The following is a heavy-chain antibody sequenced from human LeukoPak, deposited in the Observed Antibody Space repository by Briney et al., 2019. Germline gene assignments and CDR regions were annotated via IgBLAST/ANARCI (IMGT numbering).Heavy chain of an antibody. CDR2: IYTGGST. V-gene: IGHV4-4*07. CDR3: AGDECSGGSCYFDY. Sequence: SETLSLTCTVSGGSISSYYWSWIRQPAGKGLEWIGRIYTGGSTDYNPSLKSRVTMSVDTSKNQFSLKLSSVTAADTAVYYCAGDECSGGSCYFDYWRQGTLVTVSS. CDR1: GGSISSYY. D-gene: IGHD2-15*01. J-gene: IGHJ4*02.